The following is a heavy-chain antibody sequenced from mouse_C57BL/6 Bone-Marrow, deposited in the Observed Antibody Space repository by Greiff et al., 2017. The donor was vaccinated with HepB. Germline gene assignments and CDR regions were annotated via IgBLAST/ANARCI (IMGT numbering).Heavy chain of an antibody. CDR2: IDPSDSYT. CDR1: GYTFTSYW. CDR3: ARHYGNLFDY. J-gene: IGHJ2*01. D-gene: IGHD2-1*01. V-gene: IGHV1-59*01. Sequence: VQLQQPGAELVRPGTSVKLSCKASGYTFTSYWMHWVKQRPGQGLEWIGVIDPSDSYTNYNQKFKGKATLTVDTSPSTAYMQLSSLTSEDSAVYYCARHYGNLFDYWGQGTTLTVSS.